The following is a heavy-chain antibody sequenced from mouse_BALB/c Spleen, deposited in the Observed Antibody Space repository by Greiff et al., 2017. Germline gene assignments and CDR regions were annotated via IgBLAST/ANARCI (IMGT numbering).Heavy chain of an antibody. Sequence: EVQLQQSGTVLARPGASVKMSCKASGYTFTSYWMHWVKQRPGQGLEWIGAIYPGNSDTSYNQKFKGKAKLTAVTSTSTAYMELSSLTNEDSAVYYCTRWNGNFPMDYWGQGTSVTVSS. J-gene: IGHJ4*01. CDR1: GYTFTSYW. CDR3: TRWNGNFPMDY. D-gene: IGHD2-1*01. V-gene: IGHV1-5*01. CDR2: IYPGNSDT.